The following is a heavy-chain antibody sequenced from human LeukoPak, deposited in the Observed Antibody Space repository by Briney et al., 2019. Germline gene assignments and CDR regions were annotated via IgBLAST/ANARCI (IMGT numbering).Heavy chain of an antibody. D-gene: IGHD2-2*01. J-gene: IGHJ3*02. CDR2: ISWDGGST. CDR1: GFTFDDYT. CDR3: AKDRGYQLLLGAFDI. Sequence: GVSLRLSCAASGFTFDDYTMHWVRQAPGKGLEWVSLISWDGGSTYYADSVKGRFTISRDNSKNSLYLQMNSLRTEDTALYYCAKDRGYQLLLGAFDIWGQGTVVTVSS. V-gene: IGHV3-43*01.